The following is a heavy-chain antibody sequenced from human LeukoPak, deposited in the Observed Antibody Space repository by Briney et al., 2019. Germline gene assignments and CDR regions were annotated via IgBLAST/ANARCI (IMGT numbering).Heavy chain of an antibody. V-gene: IGHV4-39*01. CDR3: ARLPYYYDSMWFDAFDI. Sequence: SETLSLTCTVSGGSISSSSYYWGWIRQPPGKGLEWIGSIYYSGSTYYNPSLKSRVTISVDTSKNQFSLKLSSVTAADTAVYYCARLPYYYDSMWFDAFDIWGQGTMVTVSS. J-gene: IGHJ3*02. CDR2: IYYSGST. CDR1: GGSISSSSYY. D-gene: IGHD3-22*01.